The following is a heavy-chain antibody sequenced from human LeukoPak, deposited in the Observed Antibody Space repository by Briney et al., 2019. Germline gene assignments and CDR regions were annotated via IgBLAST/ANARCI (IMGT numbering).Heavy chain of an antibody. CDR1: GFTFSSYW. J-gene: IGHJ4*02. CDR3: TSRGGNSPDY. V-gene: IGHV3-7*01. D-gene: IGHD4-23*01. Sequence: GSLRLSCAASGFTFSSYWMSWVRQAPGKGLEWAANLNQDGSDKYYEDSVKGRFTISRDNAKNSLYLQMNSLRAEDTAVYYCTSRGGNSPDYWGQGTLVTVSS. CDR2: LNQDGSDK.